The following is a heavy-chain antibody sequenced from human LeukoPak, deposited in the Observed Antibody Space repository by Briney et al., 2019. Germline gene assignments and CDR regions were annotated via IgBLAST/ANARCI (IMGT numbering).Heavy chain of an antibody. J-gene: IGHJ3*02. CDR3: ASGFMGYDRSGYYDDAFDI. D-gene: IGHD3-22*01. CDR2: INPNSGGT. Sequence: ASVKVSCKASGFTFNAYYIHCVRQAPGQGLEWMGWINPNSGGTNYAQKFQGRVSMTRDTSINTAYMEMRRLRSDDTAVYYCASGFMGYDRSGYYDDAFDIWGQGTMVTVSS. V-gene: IGHV1-2*02. CDR1: GFTFNAYY.